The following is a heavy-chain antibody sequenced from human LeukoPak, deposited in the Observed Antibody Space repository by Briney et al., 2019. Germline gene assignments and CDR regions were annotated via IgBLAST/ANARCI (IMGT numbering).Heavy chain of an antibody. D-gene: IGHD3-9*01. CDR2: VTGSGSST. J-gene: IGHJ4*02. CDR3: ARTQYYDILTGYYPLDY. CDR1: GFTFSSYA. Sequence: GGSLRLSCTASGFTFSSYAMSWVRQAPGKGLEWVSAVTGSGSSTYYADSVKGRFTISRDNSKNTLYLQMNSLRAEDTAVYYCARTQYYDILTGYYPLDYWGQGTLVTVSS. V-gene: IGHV3-23*01.